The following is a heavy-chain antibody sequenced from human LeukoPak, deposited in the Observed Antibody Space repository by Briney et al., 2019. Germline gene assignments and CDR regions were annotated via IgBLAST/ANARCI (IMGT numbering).Heavy chain of an antibody. J-gene: IGHJ3*02. Sequence: ASVKVSCKASGYTFTGYYMHWVRQAPGQGLEWMGWINPNSGGTNYAQKFQGRVTMTRDTSTSTAYMELSSLRSEGTAVYYCAADLSGHDAFDIWGQGTMVTASS. V-gene: IGHV1-2*02. CDR2: INPNSGGT. CDR3: AADLSGHDAFDI. CDR1: GYTFTGYY. D-gene: IGHD6-19*01.